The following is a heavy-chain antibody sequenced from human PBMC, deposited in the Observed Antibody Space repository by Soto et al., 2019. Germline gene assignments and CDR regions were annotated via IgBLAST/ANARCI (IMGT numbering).Heavy chain of an antibody. J-gene: IGHJ4*02. CDR1: GGSISSSSYY. Sequence: SETLSLTCTVSGGSISSSSYYWGWIRQPPGKGLEWIGSIYYSGSTYYNPSLKSRVTISVDTSKNQFSLKLRSVTAADTAVYYCERVGGDDFGDSGGFDYWGQGTLVTVSS. D-gene: IGHD4-17*01. CDR2: IYYSGST. V-gene: IGHV4-39*07. CDR3: ERVGGDDFGDSGGFDY.